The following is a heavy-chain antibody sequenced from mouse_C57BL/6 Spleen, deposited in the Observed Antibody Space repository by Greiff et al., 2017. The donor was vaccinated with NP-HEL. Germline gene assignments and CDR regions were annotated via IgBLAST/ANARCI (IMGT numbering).Heavy chain of an antibody. V-gene: IGHV1-82*01. CDR1: GYAFSSSW. D-gene: IGHD2-4*01. CDR2: IYPGDGDT. J-gene: IGHJ3*01. CDR3: VVYYDDAWFAY. Sequence: QVQLQQSGPELVKPGASVKISCKASGYAFSSSWMNWVKQRPGKGLEWIGRIYPGDGDTNYTGTFKGKATLTADKSSSTAYMQLSSLTSEDSAVYVCVVYYDDAWFAYWGQGTLVTVSA.